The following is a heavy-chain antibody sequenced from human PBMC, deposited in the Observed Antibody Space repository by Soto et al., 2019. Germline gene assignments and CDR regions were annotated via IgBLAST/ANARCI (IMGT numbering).Heavy chain of an antibody. V-gene: IGHV4-38-2*02. CDR3: ARDAARYYDFWTGPNEDDYYYAMDV. D-gene: IGHD3-3*01. Sequence: SETLSLTCAVSSYSINSGYYWGWIRQPPGKGLQWIGSIYHSGTTYYNPSLKSRVTIAVDTSRNQFSLRLSSVTAADTAVYYCARDAARYYDFWTGPNEDDYYYAMDVWGQGTTVTGSS. CDR1: SYSINSGYY. J-gene: IGHJ6*02. CDR2: IYHSGTT.